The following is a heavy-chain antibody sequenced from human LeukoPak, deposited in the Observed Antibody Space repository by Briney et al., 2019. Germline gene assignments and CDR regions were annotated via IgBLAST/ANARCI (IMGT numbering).Heavy chain of an antibody. J-gene: IGHJ5*02. V-gene: IGHV1-2*02. CDR2: INPNSGGT. D-gene: IGHD3-3*01. CDR3: ARETTIFGVVAWFDP. CDR1: GYTFTGYY. Sequence: ASVKVSCKASGYTFTGYYMHWVRQAPGQGLEWMGWINPNSGGTNYAQKFQGRVTVTRDTSISTAYMELSRLRSDDTAVYYCARETTIFGVVAWFDPWGQGTLVTVSS.